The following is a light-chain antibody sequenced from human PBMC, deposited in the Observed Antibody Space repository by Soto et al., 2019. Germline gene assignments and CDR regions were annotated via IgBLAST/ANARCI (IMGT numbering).Light chain of an antibody. CDR1: KNDIGVYDF. CDR3: KSYAGSNTYV. V-gene: IGLV2-8*01. CDR2: XXX. J-gene: IGLJ1*01. Sequence: SSLTQPPCSTGHPGVAVTISKHRTKNDIGVYDFFSFYHHHPVKAPRLXIXXXXXXXSGVPDRFSGSKSGNTASLTVSGLQAADEADYFCKSYAGSNTYVFGSGTKVTVL.